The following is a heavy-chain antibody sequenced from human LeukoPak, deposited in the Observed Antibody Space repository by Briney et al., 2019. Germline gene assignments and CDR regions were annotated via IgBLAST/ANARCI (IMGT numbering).Heavy chain of an antibody. CDR2: INSSGGGT. V-gene: IGHV3-23*01. J-gene: IGHJ4*02. D-gene: IGHD1-26*01. Sequence: GGSLRLSCAASGFTFSSYAMNWVRQAPGKGLEWVSGINSSGGGTYYADSVKGRFTISRDNSKNTLYLQMNSLRAEDTAVYFCARAVGASEGVDYWGQGTLVTVSS. CDR3: ARAVGASEGVDY. CDR1: GFTFSSYA.